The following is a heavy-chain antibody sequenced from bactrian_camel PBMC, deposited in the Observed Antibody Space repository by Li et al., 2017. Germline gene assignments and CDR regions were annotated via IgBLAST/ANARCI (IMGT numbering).Heavy chain of an antibody. CDR3: AADHWCRGHIVEVRSYS. J-gene: IGHJ4*01. V-gene: IGHV3S6*01. Sequence: HVQLVESGGGSVQAGGSLSLSCAARGYTQRSGCLAWFRQVPGKEREMVAQIQDDGMKHYGGTAKGRFTISKDVAKDTLYLQMNDLKPEDTGMYYCAADHWCRGHIVEVRSYSWGSGTQVTVS. CDR2: IQDDGMK. D-gene: IGHD1*01. CDR1: GYTQRSGC.